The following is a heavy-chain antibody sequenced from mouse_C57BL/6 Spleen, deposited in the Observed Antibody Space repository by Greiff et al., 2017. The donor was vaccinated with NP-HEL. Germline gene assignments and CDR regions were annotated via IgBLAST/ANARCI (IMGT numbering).Heavy chain of an antibody. V-gene: IGHV1-55*01. D-gene: IGHD2-4*01. Sequence: VQLQQPGAELVKPGASVKMSCKASGYTFTSYWITWVKQRPGQGLEWIGDIYPGSGSTTYNEKFKSNATLTVDTSSSTAYMQLSSLTSEDSAVYYCARGFDYDVLLFAYWGQGTLVTVSA. CDR2: IYPGSGST. J-gene: IGHJ3*01. CDR3: ARGFDYDVLLFAY. CDR1: GYTFTSYW.